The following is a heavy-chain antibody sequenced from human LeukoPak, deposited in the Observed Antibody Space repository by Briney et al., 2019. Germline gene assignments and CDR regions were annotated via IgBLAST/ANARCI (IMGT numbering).Heavy chain of an antibody. J-gene: IGHJ4*02. CDR1: GYTFTSYY. CDR2: IIPSGGST. CDR3: ARNQEGFDY. Sequence: GASVKVSCKASGYTFTSYYMHWVRQAPGQGLEWMGIIIPSGGSTSYAQKFQGRVTVTRDTSTSTVHMELSGLRSEDTAVYYCARNQEGFDYWGQGTLVTVSS. V-gene: IGHV1-46*01.